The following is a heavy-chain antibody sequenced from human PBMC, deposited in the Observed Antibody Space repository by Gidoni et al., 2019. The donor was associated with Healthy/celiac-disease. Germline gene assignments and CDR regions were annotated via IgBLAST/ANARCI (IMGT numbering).Heavy chain of an antibody. J-gene: IGHJ4*02. D-gene: IGHD3-22*01. CDR3: VKDYYDISDLLDY. Sequence: TFSSYAMHWVRQAPGKGLEWVAVISYDGSNKYYADSVKGRFTISRDNSKNTLYLQMNSLRAEDTAVYYCVKDYYDISDLLDYWGQGTLVTVSS. V-gene: IGHV3-30-3*02. CDR2: ISYDGSNK. CDR1: TFSSYA.